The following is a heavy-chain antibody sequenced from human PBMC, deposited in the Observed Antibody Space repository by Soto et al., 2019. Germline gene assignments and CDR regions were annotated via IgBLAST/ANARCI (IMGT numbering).Heavy chain of an antibody. J-gene: IGHJ6*02. Sequence: GASVKVSCKASGYTFTSYYMHWVRQAPGQGLEWMGWISAYNGNTNYAQKLQGRVTMTTDTSTSTAYMELRSLRSDDTAVYYCASQVYDFWSGYYSDYYYGMDVWGQGTTVTVSS. CDR2: ISAYNGNT. CDR3: ASQVYDFWSGYYSDYYYGMDV. CDR1: GYTFTSYY. D-gene: IGHD3-3*01. V-gene: IGHV1-18*04.